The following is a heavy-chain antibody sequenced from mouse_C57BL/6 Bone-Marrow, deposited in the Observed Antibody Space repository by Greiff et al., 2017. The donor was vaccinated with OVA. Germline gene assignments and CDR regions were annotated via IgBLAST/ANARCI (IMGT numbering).Heavy chain of an antibody. CDR3: ARWGDVGYFDY. CDR2: IDPSDSYT. Sequence: VQLQQSGAELVMPGASVKLSCKASGYTFTSYWMHWVKQRPGQGLEWIGEIDPSDSYTNYNQKFKGKSTLTVDKSSSTAYMQLSSLTSEDSAVYYCARWGDVGYFDYWGQGTTLTVSS. V-gene: IGHV1-69*01. J-gene: IGHJ2*01. D-gene: IGHD3-3*01. CDR1: GYTFTSYW.